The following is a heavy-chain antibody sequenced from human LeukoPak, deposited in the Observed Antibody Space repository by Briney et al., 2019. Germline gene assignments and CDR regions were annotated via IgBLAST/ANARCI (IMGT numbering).Heavy chain of an antibody. CDR2: ISGSGGST. Sequence: PGGSLRLSCAASGFIFSRDSMSWVRQAPGKGLEWVSAISGSGGSTYYADSVKGRFTISRDNSKNTLYLQMNSLRAEDTAVYYCAKAPKGPVSPWGQGTLVTVSS. CDR1: GFIFSRDS. J-gene: IGHJ5*02. V-gene: IGHV3-23*01. CDR3: AKAPKGPVSP.